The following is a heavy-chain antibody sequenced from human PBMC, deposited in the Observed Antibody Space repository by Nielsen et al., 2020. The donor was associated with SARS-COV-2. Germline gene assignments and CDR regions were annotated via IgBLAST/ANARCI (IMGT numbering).Heavy chain of an antibody. CDR3: AGDDRAGAWYCGMDV. V-gene: IGHV4-39*02. Sequence: SETLSLTCTVSGGSIITSYYYWGWIRQPPGKGLQWIGSIYHNGTTYCNPSVKSRVTISLDMSNNRFSLKLSSVTAADTAVYYCAGDDRAGAWYCGMDVWGQGTTVTVSS. CDR1: GGSIITSYYY. CDR2: IYHNGTT. D-gene: IGHD1-14*01. J-gene: IGHJ6*02.